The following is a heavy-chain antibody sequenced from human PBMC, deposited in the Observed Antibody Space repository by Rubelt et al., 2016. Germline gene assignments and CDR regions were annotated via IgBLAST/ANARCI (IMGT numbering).Heavy chain of an antibody. V-gene: IGHV1-3*01. D-gene: IGHD5-18*01. CDR1: GYTFTSYA. CDR3: ARSKDTAMVTDADWYFDL. CDR2: INAGNGNT. Sequence: QVQLVQSGAEVKKPGASVKVSCKASGYTFTSYAMHWVRQAPGQRLEWMGWINAGNGNTKYSQKFQGRVTITRETSASTADMELSSLRSEDTAVYYCARSKDTAMVTDADWYFDLWGRGTLVTVSS. J-gene: IGHJ2*01.